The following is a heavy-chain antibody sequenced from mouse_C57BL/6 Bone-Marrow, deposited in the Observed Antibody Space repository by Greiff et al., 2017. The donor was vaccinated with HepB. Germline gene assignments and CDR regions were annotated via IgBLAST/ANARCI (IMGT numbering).Heavy chain of an antibody. CDR2: IGPGSGST. Sequence: VQLQQSGAELVKPGASVKISCKASGYTFTDYYINWVKQRPGQGLEWIGNIGPGSGSTYYNEKFKGKATLTVDKSSSTAYMQLSSLTSEDSAVYFCAGGIVSTRGGGYYDMDYWGGGTSVTVTA. D-gene: IGHD1-1*01. CDR1: GYTFTDYY. J-gene: IGHJ4*01. CDR3: AGGIVSTRGGGYYDMDY. V-gene: IGHV1-77*01.